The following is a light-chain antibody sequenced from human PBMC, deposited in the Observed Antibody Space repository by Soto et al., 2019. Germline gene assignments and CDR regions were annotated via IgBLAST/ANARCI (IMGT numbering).Light chain of an antibody. J-gene: IGKJ3*01. V-gene: IGKV3D-20*02. CDR2: DAS. Sequence: EIVLTQSPGTLSLSPGERATLSCRASQSVRSNYLAWFQQKPGQGPRLLISDASNRATGIPDRFSGSGSGTDFTLTISSLQPEDVASYFCQQSYNIPFTFGPGTRVDI. CDR1: QSVRSNY. CDR3: QQSYNIPFT.